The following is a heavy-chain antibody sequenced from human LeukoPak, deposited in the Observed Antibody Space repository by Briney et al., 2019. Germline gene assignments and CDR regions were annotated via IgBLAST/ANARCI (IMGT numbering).Heavy chain of an antibody. CDR2: ISGSGGST. J-gene: IGHJ5*02. D-gene: IGHD6-13*01. V-gene: IGHV3-23*01. CDR3: AKDREVYRSSWYGGNWFDP. CDR1: GFTFSSYA. Sequence: GGSLRLSCAASGFTFSSYAMSWVRQAPGKGLEWVSAISGSGGSTYYADSVKGRFTISRDNSKNTLYLQMNSLRAEDTAVYYCAKDREVYRSSWYGGNWFDPWGQGTLVTVSS.